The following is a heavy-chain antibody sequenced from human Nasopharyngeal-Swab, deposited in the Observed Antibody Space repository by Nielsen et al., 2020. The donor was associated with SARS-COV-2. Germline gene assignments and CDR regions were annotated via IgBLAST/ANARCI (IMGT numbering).Heavy chain of an antibody. J-gene: IGHJ4*02. V-gene: IGHV3-23*01. D-gene: IGHD6-19*01. CDR3: ARGAFEYSSSWYDPYYFDY. CDR1: RFTFSRYG. Sequence: GGSLRLSCAASRFTFSRYGMSWVRQAPGKGLEWVPTISGSGGYTYYADSVKGRFTISRDNSKNTLYLQMNSLRVEDTAIYYCARGAFEYSSSWYDPYYFDYWGQGTLVTVSS. CDR2: ISGSGGYT.